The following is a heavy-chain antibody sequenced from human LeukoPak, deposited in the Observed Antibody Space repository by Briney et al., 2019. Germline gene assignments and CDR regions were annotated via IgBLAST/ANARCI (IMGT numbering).Heavy chain of an antibody. CDR3: VRGRDGSF. CDR1: GFIFSNYW. J-gene: IGHJ4*02. V-gene: IGHV3-7*01. Sequence: GGSLRLSCEASGFIFSNYWMSWVRQTPGKGLEWVANMRYDGSEMHYVESVKGRFTISRDNAQNSLFLQVDSLRVEDTAVYYCVRGRDGSFWGRGTQLTVSS. CDR2: MRYDGSEM. D-gene: IGHD5-24*01.